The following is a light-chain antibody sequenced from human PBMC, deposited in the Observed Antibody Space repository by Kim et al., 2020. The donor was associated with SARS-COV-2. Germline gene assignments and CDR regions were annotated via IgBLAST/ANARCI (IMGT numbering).Light chain of an antibody. J-gene: IGKJ4*01. Sequence: DIQMTQSPSAMSASVGDRVTLTCRASQAISNYLAWFQWRPGKVPKRLIYGASSLQSGVPSRFSGSGSGTEFTLTISNLQPEDFATYYCLQHNNYPLTFGGGTKVEIK. CDR3: LQHNNYPLT. CDR2: GAS. CDR1: QAISNY. V-gene: IGKV1-17*03.